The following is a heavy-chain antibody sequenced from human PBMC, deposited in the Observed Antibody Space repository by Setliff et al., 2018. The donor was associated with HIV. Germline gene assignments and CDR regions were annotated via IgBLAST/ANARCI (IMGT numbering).Heavy chain of an antibody. J-gene: IGHJ4*02. Sequence: ASVKVSCKSSGYTFTGSFMHWVRQAPGQGLEWMGWINCNSGGTYYAQNFQGRVTMTRDTPINTAYMELSRLRSDDTAVYYCARDDHGDPFDYWGQGTLVTVSS. D-gene: IGHD4-17*01. CDR1: GYTFTGSF. V-gene: IGHV1-2*02. CDR2: INCNSGGT. CDR3: ARDDHGDPFDY.